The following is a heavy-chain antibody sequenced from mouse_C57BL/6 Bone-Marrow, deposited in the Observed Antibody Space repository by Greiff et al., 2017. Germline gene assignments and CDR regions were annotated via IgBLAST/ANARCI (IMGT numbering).Heavy chain of an antibody. V-gene: IGHV5-6*01. CDR3: ARHDDGYCDY. Sequence: EVQVVESGGDLVKPGGSLKLSCAASGFTFSSYGMSWVRQTPDKRLEWVATISSGGSYTYYPDSVKGRFTISRDNAKNTLYLQMSSLKSEDTAMYYCARHDDGYCDYWGQGTTLTVSS. J-gene: IGHJ2*01. CDR1: GFTFSSYG. D-gene: IGHD2-3*01. CDR2: ISSGGSYT.